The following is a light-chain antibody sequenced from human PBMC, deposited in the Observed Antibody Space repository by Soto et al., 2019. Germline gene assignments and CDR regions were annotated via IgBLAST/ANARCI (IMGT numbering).Light chain of an antibody. Sequence: EIVLTQSPATLSLSPGERATLSCRASQSISSYLAWYQQKPDQAPRLLIYDASNRATGIPARFSGSGSGTDFTLTISSLEPEDFAVYYCHQRSTWPFTFGPGTKVAI. CDR1: QSISSY. CDR3: HQRSTWPFT. CDR2: DAS. V-gene: IGKV3-11*01. J-gene: IGKJ3*01.